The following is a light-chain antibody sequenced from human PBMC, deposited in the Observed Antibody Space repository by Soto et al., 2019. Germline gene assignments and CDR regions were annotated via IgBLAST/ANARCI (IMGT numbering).Light chain of an antibody. V-gene: IGKV1-5*03. CDR1: QTISDW. Sequence: DIQITQSPSTLSASIGDRVTITCRASQTISDWLAWHQQKPGKAPKLLIYKASSLESGVPSRFSGSGSGTEFTLTIRSLQPDDFATYYCLQYENYWTFGQGTKVDIK. CDR3: LQYENYWT. CDR2: KAS. J-gene: IGKJ1*01.